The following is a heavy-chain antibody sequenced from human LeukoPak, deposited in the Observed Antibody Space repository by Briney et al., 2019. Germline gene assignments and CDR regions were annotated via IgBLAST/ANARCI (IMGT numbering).Heavy chain of an antibody. CDR2: IYHSGST. J-gene: IGHJ4*02. Sequence: SETLSLTCTVSGGSISSYYWSWIRQPPGKGLEWIGYIYHSGSTYYNPSLKSRVTISVDRSKNQFSLKLSSVTAADTAVYYCARGHGGSLFDYWGQGTLVTVSS. CDR3: ARGHGGSLFDY. V-gene: IGHV4-59*12. D-gene: IGHD4-23*01. CDR1: GGSISSYY.